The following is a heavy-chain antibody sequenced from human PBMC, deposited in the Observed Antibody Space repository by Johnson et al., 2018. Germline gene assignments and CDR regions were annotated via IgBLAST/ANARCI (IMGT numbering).Heavy chain of an antibody. J-gene: IGHJ3*01. CDR1: GFSVSDHY. CDR3: ERYHYDISGFEGFDV. V-gene: IGHV3-66*02. CDR2: MYSSGST. Sequence: VQLVDSGGGLARPGGSLRVSCAASGFSVSDHYMSWVRQASGKGPEWVSIMYSSGSTYYAESVKGRFTITRENSSNKLYSQMNSLRPADTAVYFCERYHYDISGFEGFDVWGQGTIVTVSS. D-gene: IGHD3-22*01.